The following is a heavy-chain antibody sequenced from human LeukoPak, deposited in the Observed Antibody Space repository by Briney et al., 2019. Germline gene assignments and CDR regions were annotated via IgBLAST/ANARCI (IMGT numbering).Heavy chain of an antibody. CDR2: IKKDGSEK. V-gene: IGHV3-7*01. Sequence: QPGGSLRLSCVAAGFTSSAFWMSWVRRPPGKGLEWVANIKKDGSEKEYVDSVKGRFSIFRDNAKNSVFLQMNSLRAEDTAVYYCATFTGVVPGRLPLWGKGTAVIVSS. CDR3: ATFTGVVPGRLPL. J-gene: IGHJ6*04. D-gene: IGHD2-2*01. CDR1: GFTSSAFW.